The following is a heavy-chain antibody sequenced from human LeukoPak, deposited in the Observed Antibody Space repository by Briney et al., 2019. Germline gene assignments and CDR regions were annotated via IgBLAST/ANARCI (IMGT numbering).Heavy chain of an antibody. V-gene: IGHV3-11*04. D-gene: IGHD2-15*01. CDR2: ISSSGSTI. Sequence: GGSLRLSCAASGFPVSDNYMSWVRQAPGKGLEWVSYISSSGSTIYYADSVKGRFTISRDNAKNSLYLQMNSLRAEDTAVYYCARGALGYCSGGSCYYRHYYYYYYMDVWGKGTTVTVSS. J-gene: IGHJ6*03. CDR1: GFPVSDNY. CDR3: ARGALGYCSGGSCYYRHYYYYYYMDV.